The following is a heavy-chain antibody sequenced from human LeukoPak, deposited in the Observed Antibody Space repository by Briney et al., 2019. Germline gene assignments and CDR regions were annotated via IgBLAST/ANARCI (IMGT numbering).Heavy chain of an antibody. CDR1: GGSISSYY. CDR3: ARDYYDSSGYYPLFDY. D-gene: IGHD3-22*01. Sequence: SETLSLTCTVSGGSISSYYWSWIRQPPGKGLEWIGYIYYSGSTNYNPSLKSRVTISVDTSKNQFSLKLSSVTAADTAVYYSARDYYDSSGYYPLFDYWGQGTLVTVSS. CDR2: IYYSGST. J-gene: IGHJ4*02. V-gene: IGHV4-59*01.